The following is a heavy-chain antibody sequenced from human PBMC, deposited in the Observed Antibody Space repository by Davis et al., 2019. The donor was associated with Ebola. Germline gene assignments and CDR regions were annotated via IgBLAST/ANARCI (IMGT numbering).Heavy chain of an antibody. CDR2: ISSSSSYI. Sequence: GESLKISCAASGFTFSSYSMNWVRQAPGKGLEWVSSISSSSSYIYYADSVKGRFTISRDNAKNSLYLQMNSLRAEDTAVYYCARIGEPAVAGDNYYYYGMDVWGKGTTVTVSS. V-gene: IGHV3-21*01. D-gene: IGHD6-19*01. CDR3: ARIGEPAVAGDNYYYYGMDV. J-gene: IGHJ6*04. CDR1: GFTFSSYS.